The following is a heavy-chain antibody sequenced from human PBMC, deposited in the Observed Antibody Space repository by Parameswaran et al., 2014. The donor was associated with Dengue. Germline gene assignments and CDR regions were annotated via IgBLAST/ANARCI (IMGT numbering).Heavy chain of an antibody. CDR2: IYSGGST. Sequence: RWIRQPPGKGLEWVSVIYSGGSTYYADSVKGRFTISRDNSKNTLYLQMNSLRAEDTAVYYCARDLGGCSSTSCPAPGDYYYGMDVWGQGTTVTVSS. CDR3: ARDLGGCSSTSCPAPGDYYYGMDV. D-gene: IGHD2-2*01. V-gene: IGHV3-53*01. J-gene: IGHJ6*02.